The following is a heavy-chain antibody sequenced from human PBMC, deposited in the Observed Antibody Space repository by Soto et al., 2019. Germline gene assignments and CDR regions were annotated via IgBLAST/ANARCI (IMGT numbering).Heavy chain of an antibody. J-gene: IGHJ5*02. Sequence: SETLSLTCTVSGGSISSGGYYWSWIRQHPGKGLEWIGYIYNSGSTYYNPSLKSRVTISADTSKNQFSLKLSSVTAADTAVYNCARDLGYCVSTSCYTWFDPWGQGTLVTVSS. CDR2: IYNSGST. V-gene: IGHV4-31*03. D-gene: IGHD2-2*02. CDR3: ARDLGYCVSTSCYTWFDP. CDR1: GGSISSGGYY.